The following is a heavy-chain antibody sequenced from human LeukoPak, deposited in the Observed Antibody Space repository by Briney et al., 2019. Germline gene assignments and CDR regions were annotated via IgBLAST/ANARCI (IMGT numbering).Heavy chain of an antibody. Sequence: SVKVSCKASGGTFSSYAISWVRQAPGHGLEWMGGIIPIFGTANYAQKFQGRVTITADESTSTAYMELSSLRSEDTAVYYCARPSSSWYNWFDPWGQGTLVTVSS. CDR3: ARPSSSWYNWFDP. CDR1: GGTFSSYA. D-gene: IGHD6-13*01. CDR2: IIPIFGTA. V-gene: IGHV1-69*13. J-gene: IGHJ5*02.